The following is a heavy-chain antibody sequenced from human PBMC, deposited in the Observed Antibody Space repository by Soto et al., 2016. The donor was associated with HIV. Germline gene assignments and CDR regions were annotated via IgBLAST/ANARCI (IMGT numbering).Heavy chain of an antibody. D-gene: IGHD2-15*01. Sequence: QVQLVQSGAEVKKPGASVKVSCKASGYTFTGYYMHWVRQAPGQGLEWMGWINPNSGGTNYAQNFQGRVTMTSDTSISTAYMELSRLRSDDTAVYYCARVRSGILSGSTGDAFDIWAKGQWSPSLQ. CDR2: INPNSGGT. CDR3: ARVRSGILSGSTGDAFDI. CDR1: GYTFTGYY. J-gene: IGHJ3*02. V-gene: IGHV1-2*02.